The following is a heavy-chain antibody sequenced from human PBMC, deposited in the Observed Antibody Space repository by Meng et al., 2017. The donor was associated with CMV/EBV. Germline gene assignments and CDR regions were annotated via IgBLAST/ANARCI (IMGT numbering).Heavy chain of an antibody. J-gene: IGHJ3*02. V-gene: IGHV3-20*04. Sequence: GESLKISCAASGFTFSDYYMSWVRQAPGKGLEWVAGMNWNGDGTGYADSVKGRFTISRDNAKNSLYLQMNSLRAEDTAVYYCTRAAYYDFWSGYQNQADAFDIWGQGTVVTVSS. CDR1: GFTFSDYY. D-gene: IGHD3-3*01. CDR3: TRAAYYDFWSGYQNQADAFDI. CDR2: MNWNGDGT.